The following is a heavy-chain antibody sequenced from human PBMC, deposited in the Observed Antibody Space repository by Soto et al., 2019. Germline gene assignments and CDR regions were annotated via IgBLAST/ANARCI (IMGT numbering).Heavy chain of an antibody. J-gene: IGHJ6*02. CDR1: GYTFTSYA. V-gene: IGHV1-3*01. CDR2: INAGNGNT. Sequence: ASVKVSCKASGYTFTSYAMHWVRQAPGQRLEWMGWINAGNGNTKYSQKFQGRVTITRDTSASTAYMELSSLRSEDTAVYYCAQQLISNYYYYGMDVWGQGTTVTVSS. D-gene: IGHD6-13*01. CDR3: AQQLISNYYYYGMDV.